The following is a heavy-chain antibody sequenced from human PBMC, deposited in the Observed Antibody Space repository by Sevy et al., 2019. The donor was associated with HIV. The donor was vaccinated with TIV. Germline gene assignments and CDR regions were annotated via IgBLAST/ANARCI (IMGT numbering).Heavy chain of an antibody. Sequence: SETLSLTCAVSGGSISSGGYSWSWIRQPPGKGLEWIGYIYHSGSTYYNPSLKSRVTISVDRSKNQFSLKLSSVTAADTAVYYCAIVVAAAGNAEYFQHWGQGTLVTVSS. J-gene: IGHJ1*01. D-gene: IGHD6-13*01. V-gene: IGHV4-30-2*01. CDR1: GGSISSGGYS. CDR2: IYHSGST. CDR3: AIVVAAAGNAEYFQH.